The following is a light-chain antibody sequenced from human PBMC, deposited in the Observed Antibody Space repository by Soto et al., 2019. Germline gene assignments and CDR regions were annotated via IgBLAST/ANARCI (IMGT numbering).Light chain of an antibody. CDR3: QSYDSSLSAGYV. CDR2: DVS. CDR1: SSDVGGYNY. Sequence: QSVLTQPASVSGSPGQSITISCTGTSSDVGGYNYVSWYQQHPGKAPKLMIYDVSNRPSGVSDRFSGSKSGTTASLAISGLQAEDEADYYCQSYDSSLSAGYVFGTGTKVTVL. J-gene: IGLJ1*01. V-gene: IGLV2-14*01.